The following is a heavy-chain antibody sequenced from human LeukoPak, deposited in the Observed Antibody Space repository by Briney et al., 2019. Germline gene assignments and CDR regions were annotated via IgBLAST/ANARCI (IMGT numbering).Heavy chain of an antibody. D-gene: IGHD3-10*01. CDR1: GGSFSGYY. CDR2: INHSGST. J-gene: IGHJ4*02. Sequence: SETLSLTCAVYGGSFSGYYWSWIRQPPGKGLEWIGEINHSGSTNYNPSLKSRVTISVDTSKNQFSLKLSSVTAADTAVYYCARAGLGNRYGSGSYYGYWGQGALVTVSS. V-gene: IGHV4-34*01. CDR3: ARAGLGNRYGSGSYYGY.